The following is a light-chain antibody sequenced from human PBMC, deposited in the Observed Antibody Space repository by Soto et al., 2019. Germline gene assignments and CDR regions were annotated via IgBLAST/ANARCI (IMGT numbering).Light chain of an antibody. J-gene: IGKJ5*01. Sequence: DIQMIQSPSSLSAYVGARVTISCRASQDIGNHLAWYQQNPGKVPKLLIHAASTLQSGVPSRFSGSGSGTDFTLTISSLQPEDVSTYFCEMYNIAPLITFGQGTRLEIK. CDR1: QDIGNH. CDR3: EMYNIAPLIT. CDR2: AAS. V-gene: IGKV1-27*01.